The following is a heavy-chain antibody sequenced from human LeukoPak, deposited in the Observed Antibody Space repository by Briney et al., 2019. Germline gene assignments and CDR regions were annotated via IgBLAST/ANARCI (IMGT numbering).Heavy chain of an antibody. J-gene: IGHJ4*02. CDR3: ARDGSRYYYGSGSYYNGNYFDY. D-gene: IGHD3-10*01. CDR2: ISYDGSNE. Sequence: GGSLRLSCAASGFTFSSFATHWVRQAPGKGLEWVAVISYDGSNEYYADSVKGRFTISRDNSKNTLYLQMNSLRAEDTAVYYCARDGSRYYYGSGSYYNGNYFDYWGQGTLVTVSS. CDR1: GFTFSSFA. V-gene: IGHV3-30-3*01.